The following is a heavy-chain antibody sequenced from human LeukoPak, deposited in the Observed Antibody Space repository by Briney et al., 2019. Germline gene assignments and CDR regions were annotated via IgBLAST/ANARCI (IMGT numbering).Heavy chain of an antibody. CDR2: IYHSGST. CDR3: ARDISYDFWSGSRAHYYYYYMDV. Sequence: SETLSLTCAVSGGSISSSNWWSWVRQPPGEGLEWIGEIYHSGSTNYNPSLKSRVTISVDKSKNQFSLKLSSVTAADTAVYYCARDISYDFWSGSRAHYYYYYMDVWGKGTTVTVSS. CDR1: GGSISSSNW. V-gene: IGHV4-4*02. D-gene: IGHD3-3*01. J-gene: IGHJ6*03.